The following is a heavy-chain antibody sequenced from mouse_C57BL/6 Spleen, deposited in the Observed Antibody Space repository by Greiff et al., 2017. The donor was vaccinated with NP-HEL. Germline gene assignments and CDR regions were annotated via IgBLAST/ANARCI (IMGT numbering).Heavy chain of an antibody. Sequence: VQLQQPGAELVKPGASVKLSCKASGYTFTSYWMQWVKQRPGQGLEWIGEIDPSDSYTNYNQKFKGKATLTVDTSSSTAYMQLSSLTSEDSAVYYCANSYYSNYVGYFDVWGTGTTVTVSS. J-gene: IGHJ1*03. CDR3: ANSYYSNYVGYFDV. CDR2: IDPSDSYT. V-gene: IGHV1-50*01. D-gene: IGHD2-5*01. CDR1: GYTFTSYW.